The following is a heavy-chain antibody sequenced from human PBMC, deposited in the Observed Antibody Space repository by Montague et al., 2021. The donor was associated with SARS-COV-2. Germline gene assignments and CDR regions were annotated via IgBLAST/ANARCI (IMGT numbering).Heavy chain of an antibody. Sequence: SETLSLTCTVSGGSISGYCWSWIRQPPGKGLEWIGYIYYSGSTKXNPFLESRVTVSVDRSKNQVSLKLSPVTAADTAVYYCARLLRSCTNGVCRTYYYYAMDVWGQGTTVTVSS. J-gene: IGHJ6*02. V-gene: IGHV4-59*01. CDR3: ARLLRSCTNGVCRTYYYYAMDV. D-gene: IGHD2-8*01. CDR1: GGSISGYC. CDR2: IYYSGST.